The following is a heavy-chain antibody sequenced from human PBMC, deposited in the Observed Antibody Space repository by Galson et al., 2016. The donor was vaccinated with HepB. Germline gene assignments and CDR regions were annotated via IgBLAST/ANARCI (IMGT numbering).Heavy chain of an antibody. V-gene: IGHV3-23*01. CDR2: ISGSGEST. CDR1: GFSFSTYA. CDR3: AKDLQVVLITVGSGGLDP. Sequence: SLRLSCAASGFSFSTYAMNWVRQAPGKGLEWIAVISGSGESTFYSDSVRGRFTISRDNSNNTVHLQMNNLRGDDTAVYYCAKDLQVVLITVGSGGLDPWGQGRMVTVSS. J-gene: IGHJ5*02. D-gene: IGHD3-22*01.